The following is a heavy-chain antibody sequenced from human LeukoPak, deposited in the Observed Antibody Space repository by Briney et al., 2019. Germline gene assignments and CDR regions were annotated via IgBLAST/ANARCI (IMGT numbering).Heavy chain of an antibody. Sequence: ASVKVSCRASGYTFTSYYIHWVRQAPGQGLEWMGLINPSGGSTNYAQKFQGRVTMTRDTSTSTVYMELSSLRSEDTAVYYCARSGSSSWQINWFDPWGQGTLVTVSS. CDR1: GYTFTSYY. V-gene: IGHV1-46*01. J-gene: IGHJ5*02. CDR3: ARSGSSSWQINWFDP. CDR2: INPSGGST. D-gene: IGHD6-13*01.